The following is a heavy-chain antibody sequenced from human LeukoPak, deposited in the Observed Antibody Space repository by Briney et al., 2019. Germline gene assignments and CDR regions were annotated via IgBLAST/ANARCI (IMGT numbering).Heavy chain of an antibody. CDR1: GFTFDDYA. CDR2: ISWNSGSI. J-gene: IGHJ6*02. CDR3: AKVIAASYYGMDV. D-gene: IGHD2-15*01. V-gene: IGHV3-9*01. Sequence: PGGSLRLSCAASGFTFDDYAMHWVRQAPGKGLEGVSGISWNSGSIGYADSVKGRFTISRDNAKNSLYLQMNSLRAEDTALYYCAKVIAASYYGMDVWGQGTTVTVSS.